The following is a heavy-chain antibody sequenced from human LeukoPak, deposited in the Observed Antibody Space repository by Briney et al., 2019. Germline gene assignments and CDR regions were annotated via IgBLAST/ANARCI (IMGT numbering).Heavy chain of an antibody. CDR2: IKQDGSEK. D-gene: IGHD6-13*01. V-gene: IGHV3-7*01. J-gene: IGHJ4*02. CDR1: GFTFSSYW. Sequence: GGSLRLSCAASGFTFSSYWMSWVRQAPGKGLEWVANIKQDGSEKYYVDSVKGRFTISRDNAKNSLYLQMNSLRAGDTAVYYCARWGHVAAAGTGLDYWGQGTLVTVSS. CDR3: ARWGHVAAAGTGLDY.